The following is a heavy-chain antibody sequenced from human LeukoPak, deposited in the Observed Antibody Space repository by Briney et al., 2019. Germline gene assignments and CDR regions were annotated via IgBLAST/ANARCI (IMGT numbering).Heavy chain of an antibody. D-gene: IGHD4-17*01. J-gene: IGHJ4*02. CDR1: GYTFTHHE. Sequence: ASVKVSCKASGYTFTHHEINWVRQAPGQGLEWMGWINPQSDVTAYAQKFQGRVTITKDTSLHTAYLELTRLTSDDTAFYYCARGLLTGDYGEQMGDFWGRGTPVTVSS. CDR3: ARGLLTGDYGEQMGDF. CDR2: INPQSDVT. V-gene: IGHV1-8*01.